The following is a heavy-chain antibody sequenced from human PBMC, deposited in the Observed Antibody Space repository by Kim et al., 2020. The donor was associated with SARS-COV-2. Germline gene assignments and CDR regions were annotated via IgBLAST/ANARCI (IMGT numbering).Heavy chain of an antibody. V-gene: IGHV3-23*01. CDR3: ALQDIVVVPAKQGEYFQH. Sequence: KGRFPISSDNSKNTLYLQMNSLRAEDTAVYYCALQDIVVVPAKQGEYFQHWGQGTLVTVSS. J-gene: IGHJ1*01. D-gene: IGHD2-2*01.